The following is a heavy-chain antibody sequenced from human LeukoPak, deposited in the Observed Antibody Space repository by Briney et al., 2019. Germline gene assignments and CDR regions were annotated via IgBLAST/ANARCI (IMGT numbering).Heavy chain of an antibody. CDR2: IYYSGST. D-gene: IGHD3-10*01. CDR3: ARALYGWFGELLNYYYYGMDV. J-gene: IGHJ6*04. CDR1: GGSVSSGSYY. V-gene: IGHV4-61*01. Sequence: SETLSLTCTVSGGSVSSGSYYWSWTRQPPGKGLEWIGYIYYSGSTNYNPSLKSRVTISVDTSKSQFSLKLSSVTAADTAVYYCARALYGWFGELLNYYYYGMDVWGKGTTVTVSS.